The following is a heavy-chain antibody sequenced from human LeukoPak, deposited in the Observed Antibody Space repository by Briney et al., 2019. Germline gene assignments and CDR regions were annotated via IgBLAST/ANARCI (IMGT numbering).Heavy chain of an antibody. Sequence: GGSLRLSCAVSGIVVGDNYMAWVRLAPGRGLEWVKSIDPDGYTSYADSVKGRVAVSRDRSKNILFLQMNSLRVEDSAVYYCARDHAATGSHFDYWGQGTLVTVSS. CDR1: GIVVGDNY. D-gene: IGHD2-15*01. J-gene: IGHJ4*02. V-gene: IGHV3-66*01. CDR3: ARDHAATGSHFDY. CDR2: IDPDGYT.